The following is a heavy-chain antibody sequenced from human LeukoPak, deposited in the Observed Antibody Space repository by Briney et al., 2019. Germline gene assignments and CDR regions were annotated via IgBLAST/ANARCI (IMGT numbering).Heavy chain of an antibody. J-gene: IGHJ6*02. CDR1: GGTFNSYA. V-gene: IGHV1-69*01. CDR2: IIPIFGTA. D-gene: IGHD3-10*01. CDR3: ARDVLTGPDYYYYGMDV. Sequence: SVKVSCKASGGTFNSYAISWVRQAPGQGLEWMGGIIPIFGTANYAQKFQGRVTITADESTSTAYMELSSLRSEDTAVYYCARDVLTGPDYYYYGMDVWGQGTTVTVSS.